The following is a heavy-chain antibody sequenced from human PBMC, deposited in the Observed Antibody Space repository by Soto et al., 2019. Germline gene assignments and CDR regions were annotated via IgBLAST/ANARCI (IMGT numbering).Heavy chain of an antibody. D-gene: IGHD1-26*01. Sequence: GASVKVSCKASGYTFNSYGMSWVRQAPGQGLEWMGWISAYNGYTNYAQKFQGRVTMTTDTSTSTAYMELRSLRSDDTAVYYCARGERDYYYGMDVWGQGTTVTVSS. CDR2: ISAYNGYT. CDR3: ARGERDYYYGMDV. V-gene: IGHV1-18*01. J-gene: IGHJ6*02. CDR1: GYTFNSYG.